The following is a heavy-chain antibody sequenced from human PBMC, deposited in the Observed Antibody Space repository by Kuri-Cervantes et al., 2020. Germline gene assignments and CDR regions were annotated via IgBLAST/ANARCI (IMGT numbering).Heavy chain of an antibody. V-gene: IGHV1-8*01. CDR3: ARVRGGGWTRDTEAFGY. D-gene: IGHD6-19*01. Sequence: ASVKVSCKASGYTFTSYDINWVRQATGQGLEWMGWMNPNSGNTGYAQKFQGRVTMTRNTSISTAYMELSSLRSEDTAVYYCARVRGGGWTRDTEAFGYWGQGTLVTVSS. J-gene: IGHJ4*02. CDR1: GYTFTSYD. CDR2: MNPNSGNT.